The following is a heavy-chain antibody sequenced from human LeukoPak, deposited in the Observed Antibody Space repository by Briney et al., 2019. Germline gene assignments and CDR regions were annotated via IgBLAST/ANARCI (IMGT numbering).Heavy chain of an antibody. CDR3: ARVKTIYDSSGYYPT. Sequence: ASVKVSCKASGYTFTGYYMHWVRQAPGQGLEWMGRINPNSGGTNYAQKFQGRVTMTRDTSTSTAYMELSRLRSDDTAVYYCARVKTIYDSSGYYPTWGQGTLVTVSS. D-gene: IGHD3-22*01. CDR2: INPNSGGT. CDR1: GYTFTGYY. V-gene: IGHV1-2*06. J-gene: IGHJ5*02.